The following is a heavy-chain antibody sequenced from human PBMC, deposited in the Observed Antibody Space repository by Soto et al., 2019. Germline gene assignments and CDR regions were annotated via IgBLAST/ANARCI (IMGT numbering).Heavy chain of an antibody. V-gene: IGHV3-33*01. J-gene: IGHJ4*02. D-gene: IGHD3-22*01. CDR3: ARDKRPLFYDSSGYYAY. CDR2: IWYDGSNK. Sequence: PGGSLRLSCAASGFTFSSYGMHWVRQAPGKGLEWVAVIWYDGSNKYYADSVKGRFTISRDNSKNTLYLQTNSLRAEDTAVYYCARDKRPLFYDSSGYYAYWGQGTLVTVSS. CDR1: GFTFSSYG.